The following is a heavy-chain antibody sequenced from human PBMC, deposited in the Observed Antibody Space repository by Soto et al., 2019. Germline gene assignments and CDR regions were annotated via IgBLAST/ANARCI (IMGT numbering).Heavy chain of an antibody. CDR1: GGSISTYY. J-gene: IGHJ4*02. D-gene: IGHD3-22*01. CDR2: VYYSGNT. CDR3: ARVGSGSIDY. V-gene: IGHV4-59*01. Sequence: SETLSLTCTVSGGSISTYYWSWIRQPPGKGLEWIGYVYYSGNTNYNPSLKSRLTISVDTSKNQFSLKLSSVTAADTAVYYCARVGSGSIDYWGQGTLVTVSS.